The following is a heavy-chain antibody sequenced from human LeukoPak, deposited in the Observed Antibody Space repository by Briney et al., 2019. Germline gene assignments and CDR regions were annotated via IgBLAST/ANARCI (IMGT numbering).Heavy chain of an antibody. CDR2: ISAYNGNT. D-gene: IGHD3-10*01. Sequence: ASVKVSCTASGYXFTSYGMSWVRQAPGQGHEWLGWISAYNGNTNYAQKLQGRVTMTTDTSTSTAYMELRSLSSDDTAVYYCAREEFGELTFLDYWGQGTLVTVSS. CDR1: GYXFTSYG. J-gene: IGHJ4*02. CDR3: AREEFGELTFLDY. V-gene: IGHV1-18*01.